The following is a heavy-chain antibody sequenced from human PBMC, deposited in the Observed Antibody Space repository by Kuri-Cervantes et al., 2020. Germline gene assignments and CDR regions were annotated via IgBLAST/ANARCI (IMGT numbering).Heavy chain of an antibody. D-gene: IGHD3-9*01. V-gene: IGHV3-43*01. CDR1: EFTFDDYS. Sequence: GSLRLSCAASEFTFDDYSMHWVRQGPGMGLDCVSLISWEGGSTHYADSVKGRFTISRDNSKNTLYLQMNSLRAEDTAVYYCAKDHRYYDILTGYYLTDAFDIWGQGTMVTVSS. CDR2: ISWEGGST. CDR3: AKDHRYYDILTGYYLTDAFDI. J-gene: IGHJ3*02.